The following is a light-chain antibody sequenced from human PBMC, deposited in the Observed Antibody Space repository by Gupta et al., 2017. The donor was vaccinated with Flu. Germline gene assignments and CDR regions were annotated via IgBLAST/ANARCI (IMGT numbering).Light chain of an antibody. CDR3: QQSDNTPWT. J-gene: IGKJ1*01. CDR2: AAS. Sequence: DIQMTQSPSSLSASLGDRVTITCRASQSINTYLNWYQQEPGKAPKLLIYAASSLQSGVPSRFSGSGSGTDFTLTISSLQPEDFASYYCQQSDNTPWTFGQGTKVEI. CDR1: QSINTY. V-gene: IGKV1-39*01.